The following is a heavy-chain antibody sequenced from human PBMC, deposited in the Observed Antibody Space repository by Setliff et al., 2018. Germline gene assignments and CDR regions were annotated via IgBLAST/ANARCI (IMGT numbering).Heavy chain of an antibody. J-gene: IGHJ4*02. V-gene: IGHV3-7*01. CDR2: VKQDGSEK. CDR3: AREPTVTTLDY. D-gene: IGHD4-4*01. Sequence: PGGSLRLSCAASGFTFSSYWMHWVRQAPGKGLEWVANVKQDGSEKYHADSVKGRFTISRDNAKNSLYLQMTSLRAEDTAVYYCAREPTVTTLDYWGQGTLVTVSS. CDR1: GFTFSSYW.